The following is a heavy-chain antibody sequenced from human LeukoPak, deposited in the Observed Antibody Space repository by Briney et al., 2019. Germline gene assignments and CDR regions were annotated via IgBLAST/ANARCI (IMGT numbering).Heavy chain of an antibody. V-gene: IGHV4-30-4*01. CDR3: ASVIADYGGEWFDP. Sequence: SETLSLTCTVSGGSISSGDYYWSWIRQPPGKGLEWIVYIYYSGSTYYNPSLKSRVTISVDTSKNQFSLKLSSVTAADTAVYYCASVIADYGGEWFDPWGQGNLVTVSS. CDR2: IYYSGST. J-gene: IGHJ5*02. CDR1: GGSISSGDYY. D-gene: IGHD4/OR15-4a*01.